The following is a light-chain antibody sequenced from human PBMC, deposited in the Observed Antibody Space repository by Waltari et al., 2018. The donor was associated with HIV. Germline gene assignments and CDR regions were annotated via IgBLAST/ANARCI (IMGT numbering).Light chain of an antibody. Sequence: QSVLTQPPSASGTPGQNVTISCSGNTSNIGTNIVNWYQQFPGAAPKLLIYRNNQRPSRVPALCSGSKSGTSASLAISGLLSEDDADYFCAAWDDTLNGLFGGGTKLTVL. CDR1: TSNIGTNI. J-gene: IGLJ2*01. CDR2: RNN. CDR3: AAWDDTLNGL. V-gene: IGLV1-44*01.